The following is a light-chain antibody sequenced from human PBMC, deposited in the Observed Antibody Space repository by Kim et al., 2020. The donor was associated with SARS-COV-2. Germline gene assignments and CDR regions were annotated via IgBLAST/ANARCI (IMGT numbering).Light chain of an antibody. J-gene: IGLJ1*01. CDR2: GNS. CDR3: QSYDSSLSALYV. CDR1: SSSIGAGYD. Sequence: VTISCTGSSSSIGAGYDVHWYQQLPGTAPILLIYGNSNRRSGVPDRCSGSKSGTSASLAITGLQAEDEADYYCQSYDSSLSALYVFGTGTKVTVL. V-gene: IGLV1-40*01.